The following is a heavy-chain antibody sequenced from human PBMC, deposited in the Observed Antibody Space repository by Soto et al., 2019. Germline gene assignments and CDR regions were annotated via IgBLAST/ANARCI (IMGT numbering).Heavy chain of an antibody. V-gene: IGHV4-39*01. J-gene: IGHJ3*02. CDR2: IYYSGST. D-gene: IGHD3-10*01. CDR3: AGHPVGEMAPGVVSDFDI. CDR1: GGYISSSSYY. Sequence: QLQLQESGPGLVKPSETLSLTCTVSGGYISSSSYYWGWIRQPPGKGLEWIGSIYYSGSTYYNPSHKSRVTMSSDTSKNRFYQKLSSVTAAATAVYYCAGHPVGEMAPGVVSDFDIGGPGTMVTV.